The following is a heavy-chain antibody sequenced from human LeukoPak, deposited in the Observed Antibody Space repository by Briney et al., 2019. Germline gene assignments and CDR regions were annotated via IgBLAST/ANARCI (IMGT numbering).Heavy chain of an antibody. J-gene: IGHJ5*02. CDR1: GFTFDDYG. D-gene: IGHD4-23*01. V-gene: IGHV3-9*01. Sequence: PGGSLGLSCAASGFTFDDYGMHWVRQAPGKGLEWVSGISWNSGNTDYADSVKGRFTISRDNAKNSLYLQMNSLRTEDTAFYYCAKAEGFFGGFYDHWGQGTLVTVSS. CDR2: ISWNSGNT. CDR3: AKAEGFFGGFYDH.